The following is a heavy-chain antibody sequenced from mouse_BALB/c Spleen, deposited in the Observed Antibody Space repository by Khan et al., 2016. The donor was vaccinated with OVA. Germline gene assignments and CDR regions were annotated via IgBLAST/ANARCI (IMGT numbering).Heavy chain of an antibody. CDR2: INPSSGYN. V-gene: IGHV1-4*01. D-gene: IGHD1-1*01. CDR1: GYIFTSYM. J-gene: IGHJ3*01. Sequence: QVQLKQSGAELARPGASVKMSCKASGYIFTSYMMHWVKQRPGQGPEWIGDINPSSGYNNYNQKFKDKATLTADKSSSTAYMQLSSLTSEDSAVYYCTRGGYGSFGYWGQGTLVTVSA. CDR3: TRGGYGSFGY.